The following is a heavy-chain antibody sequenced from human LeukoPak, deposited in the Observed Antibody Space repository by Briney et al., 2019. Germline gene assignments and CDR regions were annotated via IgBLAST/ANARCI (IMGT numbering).Heavy chain of an antibody. J-gene: IGHJ4*02. Sequence: ASVKVSCKASGYTFTSFYIHWVRQAPGRGLEWMGIINPSGGTTVYAQNFQGRVIMTRDTSTSTVHMDLSSLRSEDAAVYYCAREPRPVGATSFGYYFDYWGQGTLVTVSS. D-gene: IGHD1-26*01. CDR1: GYTFTSFY. V-gene: IGHV1-46*01. CDR3: AREPRPVGATSFGYYFDY. CDR2: INPSGGTT.